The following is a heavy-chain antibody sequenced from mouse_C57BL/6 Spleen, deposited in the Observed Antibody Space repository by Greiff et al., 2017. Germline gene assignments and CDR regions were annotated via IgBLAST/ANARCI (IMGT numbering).Heavy chain of an antibody. V-gene: IGHV1-52*01. Sequence: QVQLKQPGAELVRPGSSVKLSCKASGYTFTSYWMHWVKQRPIQGLEWIGNIDPSDSETHYNQKFKDKATLTVDKSSSTAYMQLSSLTSEDSAVYYCARSNYGSYYFDYWGQGTTLTVSS. CDR2: IDPSDSET. D-gene: IGHD2-2*01. CDR1: GYTFTSYW. J-gene: IGHJ2*01. CDR3: ARSNYGSYYFDY.